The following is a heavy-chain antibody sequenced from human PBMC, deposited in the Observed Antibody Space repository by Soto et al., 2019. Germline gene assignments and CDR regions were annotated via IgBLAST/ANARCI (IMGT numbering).Heavy chain of an antibody. Sequence: XXSLRLSSAASGFTFTSYSMCWVRQPPGKGLEWVSTVRGSGDGTYNADSVKGRFTISRDNSKNTLFLQMNSLSDEDTAVYYCVKFGDYYIDYWGQGTLVTVSS. CDR3: VKFGDYYIDY. D-gene: IGHD3-10*01. CDR1: GFTFTSYS. CDR2: VRGSGDGT. V-gene: IGHV3-23*01. J-gene: IGHJ4*02.